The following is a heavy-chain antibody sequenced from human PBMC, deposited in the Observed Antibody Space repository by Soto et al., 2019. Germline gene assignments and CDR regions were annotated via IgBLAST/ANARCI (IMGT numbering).Heavy chain of an antibody. J-gene: IGHJ4*02. Sequence: QVHLVPSRAEVKQPGASVQVSCKASGYTFTTYGIARVRQAPGQGLEWLGWISAYNGNTNYAQKFQGRVTMTTETSTNTAYMEVRSLRSDDTAVYYCARDKGSKAWYYFFDFWGQGTLVTVSS. CDR2: ISAYNGNT. D-gene: IGHD1-26*01. CDR3: ARDKGSKAWYYFFDF. V-gene: IGHV1-18*01. CDR1: GYTFTTYG.